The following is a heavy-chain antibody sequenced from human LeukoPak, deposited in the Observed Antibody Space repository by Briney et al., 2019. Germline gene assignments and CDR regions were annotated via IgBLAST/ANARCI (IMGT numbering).Heavy chain of an antibody. Sequence: PGGSLRLSCAASGFTLSGAAMHWVRQASGKGLEWLGRIRSKADSYTTAYAASVKGRFTVSRDDSKNTAYLQMNSLKTEDTAVYYCRAAVAGDYFDLWGRGTPVTVSS. CDR1: GFTLSGAA. CDR2: IRSKADSYTT. CDR3: RAAVAGDYFDL. V-gene: IGHV3-73*01. J-gene: IGHJ2*01. D-gene: IGHD6-19*01.